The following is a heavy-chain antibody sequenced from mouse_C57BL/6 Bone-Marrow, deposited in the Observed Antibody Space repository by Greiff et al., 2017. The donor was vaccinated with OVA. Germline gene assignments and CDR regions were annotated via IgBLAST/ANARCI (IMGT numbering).Heavy chain of an antibody. Sequence: QVHVKQSGAELARPGASVKLSCKASGYTFTSYGISWVKQRTGQGLEWIGEIYPRSGNTYYNEKFKGKATLTADKSSSTAYMELRSLTSEDSAVYFCARETGDWYFDVWGTGTTVTVSS. CDR3: ARETGDWYFDV. J-gene: IGHJ1*03. D-gene: IGHD4-1*01. CDR1: GYTFTSYG. V-gene: IGHV1-81*01. CDR2: IYPRSGNT.